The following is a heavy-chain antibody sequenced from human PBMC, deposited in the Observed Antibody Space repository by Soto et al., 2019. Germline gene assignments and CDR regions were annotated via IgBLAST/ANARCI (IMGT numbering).Heavy chain of an antibody. CDR2: ISYDGSNK. CDR1: GFTFSSYG. Sequence: QVQLVESGGGVVQPGRSLRLSCAASGFTFSSYGMHWVRQAPGKGLEWVAVISYDGSNKYYADSVKGRFTISRDNSKNTLYLQMNSLRAEDTAVYYCAKDYYGSGVRAFDIWGQGTMVTVSS. D-gene: IGHD3-10*01. CDR3: AKDYYGSGVRAFDI. V-gene: IGHV3-30*18. J-gene: IGHJ3*02.